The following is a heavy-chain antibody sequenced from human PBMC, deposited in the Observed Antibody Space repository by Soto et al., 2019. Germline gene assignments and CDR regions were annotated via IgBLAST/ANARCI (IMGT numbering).Heavy chain of an antibody. CDR3: ARSIAVPSGHIDH. CDR1: GDSMSGSY. J-gene: IGHJ4*02. CDR2: VYYTGST. V-gene: IGHV4-59*01. Sequence: QVQLQESGPGLVKPSETLSLTCRVSGDSMSGSYWSWVRLAPGKGLEWIGYVYYTGSTNYNPSLQSRVISSVDTSNQHFSLSLMLVTAADPAVCFCARSIAVPSGHIDHWGQGIRVTISS. D-gene: IGHD6-6*01.